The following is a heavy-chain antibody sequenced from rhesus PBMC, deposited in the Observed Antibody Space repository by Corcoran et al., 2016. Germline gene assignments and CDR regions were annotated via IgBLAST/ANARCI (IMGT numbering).Heavy chain of an antibody. D-gene: IGHD2-27*01. CDR2: IYGSGGGN. Sequence: QVQLQESGPGLVKPSETLSLTCAVSGGSISGYYYWSWIRQPPGKGLECIGCIYGSGGGNYLNPSLKSRVTRSVDTSKNQFALKLSAVTAADTAVYYCASAGYCSGIYCDELDYWGQGVLVTVSS. V-gene: IGHV4S14*01. J-gene: IGHJ4*01. CDR3: ASAGYCSGIYCDELDY. CDR1: GGSISGYYY.